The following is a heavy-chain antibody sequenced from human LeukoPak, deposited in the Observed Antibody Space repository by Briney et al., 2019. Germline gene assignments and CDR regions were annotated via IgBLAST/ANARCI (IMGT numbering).Heavy chain of an antibody. J-gene: IGHJ6*02. Sequence: SETLSLTCAVYGGSFSGYYWSWSRQPPGKGLEWIGEINHSGSTNYNPSLKSRVTISVDTSKNQFSLKLSSVTAADTAVYYCARGGTYYYGSGSYYRKTRPYYYYGMDVWGQGTTVTVSS. D-gene: IGHD3-10*01. CDR2: INHSGST. CDR1: GGSFSGYY. V-gene: IGHV4-34*01. CDR3: ARGGTYYYGSGSYYRKTRPYYYYGMDV.